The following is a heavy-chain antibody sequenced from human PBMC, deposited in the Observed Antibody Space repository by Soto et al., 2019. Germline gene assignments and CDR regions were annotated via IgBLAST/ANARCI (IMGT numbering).Heavy chain of an antibody. V-gene: IGHV3-23*01. J-gene: IGHJ4*02. CDR2: ISGSGGNT. CDR1: GFSSSSYA. CDR3: XXDPSYDFWSEFDY. Sequence: VLLLESGGGLIQPGGSLRLSCAVSGFSSSSYAMAWVRQAPGKGLEWVSAISGSGGNTYYADSAKGRFTISRDNSKNTLYLQMNXLRXXXXXXXXXXXDPSYDFWSEFDYXXXXXXXTVSS. D-gene: IGHD3-3*01.